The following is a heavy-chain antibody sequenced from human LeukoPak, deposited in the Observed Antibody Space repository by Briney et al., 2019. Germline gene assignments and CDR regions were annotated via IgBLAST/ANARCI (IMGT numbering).Heavy chain of an antibody. Sequence: GGSLRLSCAASGFSFSNHYMRWIRQAPGKGLEWVANINEDGSNKWHLGSVKGRFTVSRDNARNALYLQMNSLRVEDTAVYYCTRVIVAVPGYFDYFDFWGQGVLVTVSS. D-gene: IGHD6-19*01. V-gene: IGHV3-7*01. J-gene: IGHJ4*02. CDR3: TRVIVAVPGYFDYFDF. CDR2: INEDGSNK. CDR1: GFSFSNHY.